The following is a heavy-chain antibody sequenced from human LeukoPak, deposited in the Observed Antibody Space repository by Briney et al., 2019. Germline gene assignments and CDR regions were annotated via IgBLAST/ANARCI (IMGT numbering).Heavy chain of an antibody. V-gene: IGHV4-59*08. D-gene: IGHD6-6*01. Sequence: SETLSLTCTVSGGSISSYYWSWIRQPPGKGLEWIGYIYYSGSTNYNPSLKSRVTISVDTSKNQFSLTLSSVTAADTAVYYCARAYSSSPQLYYYYYYMDVWGKGTTVTVSS. CDR1: GGSISSYY. J-gene: IGHJ6*03. CDR3: ARAYSSSPQLYYYYYYMDV. CDR2: IYYSGST.